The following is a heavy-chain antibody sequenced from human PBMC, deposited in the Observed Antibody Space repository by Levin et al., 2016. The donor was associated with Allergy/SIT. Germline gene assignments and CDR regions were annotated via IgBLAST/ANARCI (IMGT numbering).Heavy chain of an antibody. CDR2: IYWDDDK. CDR3: AHGSVGSRDPDAFDI. D-gene: IGHD1-26*01. Sequence: VRQCPGKALEWLALIYWDDDKRYSPSLKSRLTITKDTSKNQVVLTMTNMDPVDTATYYCAHGSVGSRDPDAFDIWGQGTMVTVSS. V-gene: IGHV2-5*02. J-gene: IGHJ3*02.